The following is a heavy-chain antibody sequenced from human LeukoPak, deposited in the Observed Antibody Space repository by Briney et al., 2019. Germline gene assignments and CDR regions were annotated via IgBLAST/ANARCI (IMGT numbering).Heavy chain of an antibody. V-gene: IGHV3-30*18. CDR3: AKPRRGYSYTYGMDV. CDR2: ISYDGSNK. CDR1: GFTFSSYG. J-gene: IGHJ6*02. Sequence: GRSLRLSCAASGFTFSSYGMHWVRQAPGKGLEWVAVISYDGSNKYYADSVKGGFTISRDNSKNTLYLQMNSLRAEDTAVYYCAKPRRGYSYTYGMDVGGQGTTVTVSS. D-gene: IGHD5-18*01.